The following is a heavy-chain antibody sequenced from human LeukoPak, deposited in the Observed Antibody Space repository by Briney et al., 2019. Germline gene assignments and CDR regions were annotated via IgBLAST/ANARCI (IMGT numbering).Heavy chain of an antibody. CDR3: ARALWYYDSSGYAIGVYFDS. CDR2: INTGCSTI. D-gene: IGHD3-22*01. J-gene: IGHJ4*02. V-gene: IGHV3-48*01. Sequence: GGSLRLSCAASGFTFSSYSMNWVRQPPGKGLERVSYINTGCSTIYYADSVQGRLTISTDNAKNSLYLQMNSLRAEDTAVYYCARALWYYDSSGYAIGVYFDSWGQGTLVTVSS. CDR1: GFTFSSYS.